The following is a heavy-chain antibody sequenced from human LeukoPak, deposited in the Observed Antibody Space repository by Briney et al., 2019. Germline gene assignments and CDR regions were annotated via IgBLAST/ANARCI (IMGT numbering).Heavy chain of an antibody. CDR3: AKGYYEYVWGCYSFDY. D-gene: IGHD3-16*01. J-gene: IGHJ4*02. V-gene: IGHV3-23*01. CDR2: ISGSGGST. CDR1: GFTFSSYA. Sequence: GGSLRLSCAASGFTFSSYAMSWVRQAPGKGLEWVSAISGSGGSTYYADSVKGRFTISRDNSRDTLYLQMNSLRDEDTALYYCAKGYYEYVWGCYSFDYWRQGTLVTVSS.